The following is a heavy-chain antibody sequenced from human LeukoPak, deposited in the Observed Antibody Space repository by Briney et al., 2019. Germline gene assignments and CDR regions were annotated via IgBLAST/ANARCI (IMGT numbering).Heavy chain of an antibody. Sequence: PSETLSLTCTVSGGSISSSSYYWGWIRQPPGKGLEWIGSIYYSGSTYYNPSLKSRVTISVDTSKNQFSLKLSSVTAADTAVYYCARGRYVYCSSTSCYPRRDAFDIWGQGTMVTVSS. J-gene: IGHJ3*02. D-gene: IGHD2-2*01. CDR2: IYYSGST. V-gene: IGHV4-39*01. CDR1: GGSISSSSYY. CDR3: ARGRYVYCSSTSCYPRRDAFDI.